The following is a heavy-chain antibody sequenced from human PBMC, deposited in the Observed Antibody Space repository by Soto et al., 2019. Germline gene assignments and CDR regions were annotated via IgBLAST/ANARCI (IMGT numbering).Heavy chain of an antibody. Sequence: GASVKGSCTGSGSTFTSYPMHWVRQPPGQRLGWMGWINAGNGNTKYSQKFQGRVTMTRNTSLSTAYMELSSLRSEDTAVYYCARGGTFGYYYYGMDVWGQGTTVTVSS. CDR2: INAGNGNT. CDR3: ARGGTFGYYYYGMDV. D-gene: IGHD3-10*01. J-gene: IGHJ6*02. V-gene: IGHV1-3*01. CDR1: GSTFTSYP.